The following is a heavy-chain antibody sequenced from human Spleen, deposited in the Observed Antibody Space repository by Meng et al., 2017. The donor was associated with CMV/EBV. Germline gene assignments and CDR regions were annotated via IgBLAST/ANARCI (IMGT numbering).Heavy chain of an antibody. CDR1: GFTLSSYS. CDR3: ARDLGGDIVSPNWFDP. D-gene: IGHD2-15*01. V-gene: IGHV3-21*01. Sequence: SGFTLSSYSMNWVRQAPGKGLEWVSSISSSSSYIYYADSVKGRFTISRDNAKNSLYLQMNSLRAEDTAVYYCARDLGGDIVSPNWFDPWGQGTLVTVSS. CDR2: ISSSSSYI. J-gene: IGHJ5*02.